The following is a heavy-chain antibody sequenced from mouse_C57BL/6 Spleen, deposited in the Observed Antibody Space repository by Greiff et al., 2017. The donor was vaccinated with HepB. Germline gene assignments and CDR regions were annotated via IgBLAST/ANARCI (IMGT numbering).Heavy chain of an antibody. CDR3: ASRSYLDEYYFDY. CDR1: GYTFTSYW. D-gene: IGHD1-1*01. CDR2: INPSSGYT. J-gene: IGHJ2*01. V-gene: IGHV1-7*01. Sequence: VHLVESGAELAKPGASVKLSCKASGYTFTSYWMHWVKQRPGQGLEWIGYINPSSGYTKYNQKFKDKATLTADKSSSTAYMQLSSLTYEDSAVYYCASRSYLDEYYFDYWGQGTTLTVSS.